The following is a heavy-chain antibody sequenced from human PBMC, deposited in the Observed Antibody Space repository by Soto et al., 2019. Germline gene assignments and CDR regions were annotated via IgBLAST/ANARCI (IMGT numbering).Heavy chain of an antibody. CDR2: INSDGSST. V-gene: IGHV3-74*01. CDR3: SRPRSDGYSYGNAFEI. D-gene: IGHD5-18*01. Sequence: GGSLRLSCAASGFTFSSYWMHWVRQAPGKGLVWVSRINSDGSSTSYADSVKGRFTISRDNAKNTLYLQMNSLRAEDTAVYYCSRPRSDGYSYGNAFEIWGQGTMVNASS. CDR1: GFTFSSYW. J-gene: IGHJ3*02.